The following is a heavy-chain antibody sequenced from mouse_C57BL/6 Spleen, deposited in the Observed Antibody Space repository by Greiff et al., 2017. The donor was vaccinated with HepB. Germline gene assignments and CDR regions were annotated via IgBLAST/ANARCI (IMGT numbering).Heavy chain of an antibody. CDR3: ARGGSSSAWFAY. V-gene: IGHV1-47*01. CDR2: FHPYNDDT. D-gene: IGHD1-1*01. CDR1: GYTFTTYP. J-gene: IGHJ3*01. Sequence: QVQLKQSGAELVKPGASVKMSCTASGYTFTTYPIEWMKQNHGKSLEWIGNFHPYNDDTKYNEKFKGKATLTVEKSSSTVYLELSRLTSDDSAVYYCARGGSSSAWFAYWGQGTLVTASA.